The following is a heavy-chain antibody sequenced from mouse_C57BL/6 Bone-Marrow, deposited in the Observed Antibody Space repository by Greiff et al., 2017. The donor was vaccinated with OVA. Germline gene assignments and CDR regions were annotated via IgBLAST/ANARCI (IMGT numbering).Heavy chain of an antibody. D-gene: IGHD2-4*01. CDR2: INPGSGGT. V-gene: IGHV1-54*01. CDR1: GYAFTNYL. Sequence: VQLQESGAELVRPGTSVKVSCKASGYAFTNYLIEWVKQRPGQGLEWIGVINPGSGGTNYNEKFKGKATLTADKSASTAYMQLSSLTCEDSAVYFGARSGGLRRGFAYWGQGTLVTVSA. J-gene: IGHJ3*01. CDR3: ARSGGLRRGFAY.